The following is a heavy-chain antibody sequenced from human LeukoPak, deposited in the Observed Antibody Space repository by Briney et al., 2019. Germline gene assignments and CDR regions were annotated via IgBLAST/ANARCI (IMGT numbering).Heavy chain of an antibody. Sequence: GESLKISCKGSGYNFPTYWIAWARQMPGKGLEWMGIIYPGDSDTRYSPSFQGQVTISADKSISTAYLQWSSLKASDTAMYYCARLAIDYYDSSGYLTPWGQGTLVTVSS. CDR1: GYNFPTYW. J-gene: IGHJ5*02. CDR3: ARLAIDYYDSSGYLTP. V-gene: IGHV5-51*01. CDR2: IYPGDSDT. D-gene: IGHD3-22*01.